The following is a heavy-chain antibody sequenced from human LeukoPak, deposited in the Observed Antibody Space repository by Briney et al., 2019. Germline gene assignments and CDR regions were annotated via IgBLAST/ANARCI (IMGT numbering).Heavy chain of an antibody. CDR2: ITGTGGGGNKT. CDR3: ATTVTLDF. J-gene: IGHJ4*01. V-gene: IGHV3-23*01. Sequence: PGGSLRLSCAASGFTFRTYAMSWVRQAPGKGLEWVSVITGTGGGGNKTYYADSVRGRFSISRDDSKNVLFLQMTDLRFDDTAVYFCATTVTLDFWGQGTRVLVSS. CDR1: GFTFRTYA. D-gene: IGHD1-1*01.